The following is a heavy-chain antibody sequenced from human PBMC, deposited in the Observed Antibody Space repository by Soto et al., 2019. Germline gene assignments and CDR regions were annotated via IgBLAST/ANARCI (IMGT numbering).Heavy chain of an antibody. D-gene: IGHD1-20*01. CDR3: ARVGGINWFDP. CDR1: GGSIRSGGYY. V-gene: IGHV4-31*03. CDR2: IYYRGST. J-gene: IGHJ5*02. Sequence: QVQLQESGPGLVKPSQTLSLTCTVSGGSIRSGGYYWSWIRQHPGKGLEWFGYIYYRGSTYYNPSHKSRVTITVDTSKNQYSLKLSSVTAADTAAYYCARVGGINWFDPWGQGTLVTVSS.